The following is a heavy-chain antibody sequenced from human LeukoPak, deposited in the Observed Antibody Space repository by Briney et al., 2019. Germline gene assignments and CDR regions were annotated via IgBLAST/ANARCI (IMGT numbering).Heavy chain of an antibody. CDR3: ARLRSGAMGY. D-gene: IGHD4-17*01. J-gene: IGHJ4*02. V-gene: IGHV4-59*08. Sequence: SETLSLTCTVSGDSISIDYWSWIRQPPGKGLEWIGYIYYTGSTNYNPSLKSRVTISVDTSKNQFFLNVNSVTAADTAVYYCARLRSGAMGYWGQGTLVTVSS. CDR2: IYYTGST. CDR1: GDSISIDY.